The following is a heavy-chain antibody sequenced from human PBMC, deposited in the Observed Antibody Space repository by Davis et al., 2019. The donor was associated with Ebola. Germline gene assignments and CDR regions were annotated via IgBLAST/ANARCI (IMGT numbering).Heavy chain of an antibody. V-gene: IGHV3-NL1*01. J-gene: IGHJ4*02. CDR2: ISGSGGST. Sequence: GESLKISCAASGFTFSSYGMHWVRQAPGKGLEWVSAISGSGGSTYYADSVKGRFTISRDNSKNTLYLQMNSLRAEDTAVYYCAKPYASSSWYVHFDYWGQGTLVTVSS. CDR1: GFTFSSYG. CDR3: AKPYASSSWYVHFDY. D-gene: IGHD6-13*01.